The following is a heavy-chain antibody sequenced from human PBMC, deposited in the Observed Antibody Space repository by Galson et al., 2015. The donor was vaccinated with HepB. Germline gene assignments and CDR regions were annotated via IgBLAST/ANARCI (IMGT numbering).Heavy chain of an antibody. D-gene: IGHD2-15*01. CDR2: ISPYNRDT. J-gene: IGHJ5*02. V-gene: IGHV1-18*01. CDR3: ARGALVGVVGGSQNNWFAP. Sequence: SVKVSCKASGYTFSTYPITWVRQARGQGLEWMGWISPYNRDTKYARTFQGRVTMTTDTFTSTAYMELSSLRSDDTAFYYCARGALVGVVGGSQNNWFAPWGQGTLVTVSS. CDR1: GYTFSTYP.